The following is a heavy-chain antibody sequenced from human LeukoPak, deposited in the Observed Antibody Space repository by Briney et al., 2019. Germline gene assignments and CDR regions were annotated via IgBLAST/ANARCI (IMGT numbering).Heavy chain of an antibody. Sequence: GGPLRLSCAASGFTFSNAWMSWVRQAPGKGLDGVGRVKSKNDGGTTDYAAPVKGRFTISRDDSKNTLYLQMNSLKTEDTAAYYCTTDGVTVVVISTDYWGQGTLVTVSS. CDR2: VKSKNDGGTT. D-gene: IGHD3-22*01. V-gene: IGHV3-15*01. CDR1: GFTFSNAW. J-gene: IGHJ4*02. CDR3: TTDGVTVVVISTDY.